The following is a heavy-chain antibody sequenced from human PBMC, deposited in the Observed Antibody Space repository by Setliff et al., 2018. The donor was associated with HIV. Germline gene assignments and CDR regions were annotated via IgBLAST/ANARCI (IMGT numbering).Heavy chain of an antibody. CDR2: ISGSGGST. V-gene: IGHV3-23*01. Sequence: GGSLRLSCAASGFTFSSYAMSWVRQAPGKGLAWVSAISGSGGSTYYADSVKGRFTISRDNSKNTLYLQMISLRADDTAVYYCAKSLLVAGNDYWGQGTLVTVSS. J-gene: IGHJ4*02. D-gene: IGHD2-8*02. CDR3: AKSLLVAGNDY. CDR1: GFTFSSYA.